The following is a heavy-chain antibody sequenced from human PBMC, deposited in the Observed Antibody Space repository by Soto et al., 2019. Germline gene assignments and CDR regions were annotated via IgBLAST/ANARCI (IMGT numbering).Heavy chain of an antibody. V-gene: IGHV1-18*01. D-gene: IGHD2-2*01. CDR1: GYTFTSYG. J-gene: IGHJ5*02. CDR2: ISAYNGNT. CDR3: AGATVPDAPYDP. Sequence: QVQLVQSGAEVKKPGASVQVSCKASGYTFTSYGISWVRQAPAQGLEWMGWISAYNGNTNYAQKLPGKVTMTTDTFTSTAYMELRSLRSDDTAVYYCAGATVPDAPYDPWGQGTLVTVSS.